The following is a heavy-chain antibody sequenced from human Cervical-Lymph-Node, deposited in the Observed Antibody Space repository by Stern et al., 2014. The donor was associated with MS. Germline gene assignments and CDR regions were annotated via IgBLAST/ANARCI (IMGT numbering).Heavy chain of an antibody. J-gene: IGHJ3*01. CDR1: NDSINSGNYY. CDR3: ARTPGYCSGASCYTDAFDV. V-gene: IGHV4-31*03. CDR2: IYFSGST. Sequence: QVQLQESGPGLVKPSQTLSLTCTVSNDSINSGNYYWSWIRQHPGKGLEWIGYIYFSGSTYYNPSLKSRLTISIDTSKNQFSLRLSSVSTADTAIYYCARTPGYCSGASCYTDAFDVWGQGTLVTVSS. D-gene: IGHD2-2*02.